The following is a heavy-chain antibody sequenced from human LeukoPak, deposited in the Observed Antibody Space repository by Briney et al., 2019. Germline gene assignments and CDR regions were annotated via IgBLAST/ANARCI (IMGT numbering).Heavy chain of an antibody. Sequence: ASVRVSCTASGYTFTSYYMHWVRQAPGQGLEWMGIINPSGGSTSYAQKFQGRVTMTRDTSTSTVYMELSSLRSEDTAVYYCARDHRLFDFDYWGQGTLVTVSS. V-gene: IGHV1-46*01. CDR2: INPSGGST. D-gene: IGHD2-21*01. J-gene: IGHJ4*02. CDR3: ARDHRLFDFDY. CDR1: GYTFTSYY.